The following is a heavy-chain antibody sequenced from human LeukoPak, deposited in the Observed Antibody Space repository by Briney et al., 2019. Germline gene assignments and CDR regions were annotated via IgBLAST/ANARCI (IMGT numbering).Heavy chain of an antibody. J-gene: IGHJ4*02. CDR1: GGSISSSTYY. CDR2: MYYSGNI. CDR3: ARVRVDSSGSEIYFDY. V-gene: IGHV4-39*07. Sequence: SETLSLTCTVSGGSISSSTYYWGWIRQPPGKGLEWIGSMYYSGNIYYNPSLKSRVTISVDTSKNQLSLKLSSVTAADTAVYYCARVRVDSSGSEIYFDYWGQGTLVTVSS. D-gene: IGHD3-22*01.